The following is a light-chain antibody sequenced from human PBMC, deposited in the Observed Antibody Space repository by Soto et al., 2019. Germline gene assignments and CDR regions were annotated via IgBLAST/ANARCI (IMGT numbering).Light chain of an antibody. CDR2: DAS. CDR1: QSVSNN. CDR3: QQYGSSPPWT. J-gene: IGKJ1*01. V-gene: IGKV3-11*01. Sequence: EIVLTQSPVTLSLSPGERATLSCRASQSVSNNLAWYQQKPGQAPRLLIYDASNRATGIPARFSGSGSGTDFTLTISSLEPEDFAVYYCQQYGSSPPWTFGQGTKVEIK.